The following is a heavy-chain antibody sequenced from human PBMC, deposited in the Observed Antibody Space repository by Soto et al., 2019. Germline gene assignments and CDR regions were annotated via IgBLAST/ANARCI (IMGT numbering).Heavy chain of an antibody. CDR1: GFTFSSYA. CDR2: ISGSGGRT. V-gene: IGHV3-23*01. J-gene: IGHJ5*02. D-gene: IGHD3-3*01. Sequence: EVQLLESGGGLVQPGGSLRLSCAASGFTFSSYAMSWVRQAPGKGREGVSAISGSGGRTYYADSVKGRFTISRENSKSMLYLQMNSQRAEDTAVYYCANAGITSFGVPRWFDPWGQGTLGTVAS. CDR3: ANAGITSFGVPRWFDP.